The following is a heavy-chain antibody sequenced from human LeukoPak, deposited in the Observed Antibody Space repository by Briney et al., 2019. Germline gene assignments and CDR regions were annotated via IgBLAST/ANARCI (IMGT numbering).Heavy chain of an antibody. CDR1: GFTFSSYE. V-gene: IGHV3-48*03. CDR3: AREGYYGSGSSQYYYYGMDV. D-gene: IGHD3-10*01. CDR2: ISSSGSTI. J-gene: IGHJ6*04. Sequence: PGGSLRLSCAASGFTFSSYEMNWVRQAPGKGLEWVSYISSSGSTIYYADSVKGRFTISRDNAKNSLYLQMNSLRAEATAVYYCAREGYYGSGSSQYYYYGMDVWGKGTTVTVSS.